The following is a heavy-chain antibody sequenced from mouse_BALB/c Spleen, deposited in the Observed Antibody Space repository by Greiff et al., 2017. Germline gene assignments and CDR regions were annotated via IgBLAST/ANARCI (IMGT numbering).Heavy chain of an antibody. V-gene: IGHV5-4*02. CDR2: ISYGGSYT. Sequence: EVKLEESGGGLVKPGGSLKLSCAASGFTFSDYYMYWVRQTPEKRLEWVATISYGGSYTYYPDSVKGRFTISRDNAKNNLYLQMSSLKSEDTAMYYCAVTGTAYAMDYWGQGTSVTVSS. CDR1: GFTFSDYY. CDR3: AVTGTAYAMDY. D-gene: IGHD4-1*01. J-gene: IGHJ4*01.